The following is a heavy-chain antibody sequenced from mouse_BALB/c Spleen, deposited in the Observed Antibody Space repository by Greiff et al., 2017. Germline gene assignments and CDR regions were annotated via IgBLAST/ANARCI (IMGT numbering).Heavy chain of an antibody. J-gene: IGHJ1*01. CDR1: GFTFSSYG. CDR3: ARDSSYWYFDV. V-gene: IGHV5-6-3*01. CDR2: INSNGGST. D-gene: IGHD1-1*01. Sequence: EVQLVESGGGLVQPGGSLKLSCAASGFTFSSYGMSWVRQTPDQRLELVATINSNGGSTYYPDSVKGRFTISRDNAKNTLYLQMSSLKSEDTAMYYCARDSSYWYFDVWGAGTTVTVSS.